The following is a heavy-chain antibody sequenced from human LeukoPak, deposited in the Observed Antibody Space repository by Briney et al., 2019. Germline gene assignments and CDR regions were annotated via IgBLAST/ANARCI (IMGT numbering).Heavy chain of an antibody. CDR2: ISYDAGNK. Sequence: PGGSLRLSCAASGFTFSSHAIHWVRQAPGKGLEWVAVISYDAGNKYYADSVKGRFTISRDNSKNTLYLQMNSLRVEDTAVYYCARDRRLQPYQYYYMDVWGKGTTVTVSS. J-gene: IGHJ6*03. CDR1: GFTFSSHA. CDR3: ARDRRLQPYQYYYMDV. V-gene: IGHV3-30-3*01. D-gene: IGHD5-18*01.